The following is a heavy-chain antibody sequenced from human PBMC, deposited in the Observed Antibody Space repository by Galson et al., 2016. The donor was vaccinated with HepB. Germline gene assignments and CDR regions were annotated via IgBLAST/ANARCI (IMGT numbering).Heavy chain of an antibody. Sequence: SETLSLTCAVYGASFSGYYWSWIRQPPGKGLEWIGEINYSGSTNYNPSLKSRVTISVDASKNQFSLKLSSVTAADTAVYYCARDRLRWGIIAAATPKVHAFDIWGQGTMVTVSS. CDR3: ARDRLRWGIIAAATPKVHAFDI. CDR1: GASFSGYY. V-gene: IGHV4-34*01. J-gene: IGHJ3*02. CDR2: INYSGST. D-gene: IGHD2-15*01.